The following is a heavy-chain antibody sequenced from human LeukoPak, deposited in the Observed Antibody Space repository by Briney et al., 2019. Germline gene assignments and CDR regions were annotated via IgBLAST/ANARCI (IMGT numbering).Heavy chain of an antibody. Sequence: GGSLRLSCAASGFTFDDYGMSWVRQAPGKGLEWVSGINWNGGSTGYADSVKGRFTISRDNAKNSLYLQMNSLRAEDTALYYCARVPTELELRQTYYYYYYMDVWGKGTTVTISS. D-gene: IGHD1-7*01. CDR3: ARVPTELELRQTYYYYYYMDV. V-gene: IGHV3-20*04. CDR2: INWNGGST. J-gene: IGHJ6*03. CDR1: GFTFDDYG.